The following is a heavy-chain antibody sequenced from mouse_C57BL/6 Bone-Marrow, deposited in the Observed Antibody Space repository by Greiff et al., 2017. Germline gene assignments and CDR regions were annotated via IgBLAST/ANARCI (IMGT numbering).Heavy chain of an antibody. CDR3: AREVYYGSTYYAMDY. V-gene: IGHV1-80*01. Sequence: VQLQQPGAELVKPGASVKISCKASGYAFSSYWMNWVKQRPGKGLEWIGQIYPGDGDTNYNGKFKGKATLTADKSSSTAYMQLSSLTSEDSAVYFCAREVYYGSTYYAMDYWGQGTSVTVSS. J-gene: IGHJ4*01. D-gene: IGHD1-1*01. CDR1: GYAFSSYW. CDR2: IYPGDGDT.